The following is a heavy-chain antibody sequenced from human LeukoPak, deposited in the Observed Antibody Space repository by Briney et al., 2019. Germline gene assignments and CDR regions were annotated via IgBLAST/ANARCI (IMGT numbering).Heavy chain of an antibody. CDR1: GGSISSSSYY. D-gene: IGHD3-10*01. CDR3: ARLVRGVGYWYFDF. V-gene: IGHV4-39*07. CDR2: IHHSGST. Sequence: SETLSLTCTVSGGSISSSSYYWGWIRQPPGKGLEWIGSIHHSGSTQHNPSLKSRVTISVDTSKNQFSLKLSSVTAADTAVYYCARLVRGVGYWYFDFWGRGTLVTVSS. J-gene: IGHJ2*01.